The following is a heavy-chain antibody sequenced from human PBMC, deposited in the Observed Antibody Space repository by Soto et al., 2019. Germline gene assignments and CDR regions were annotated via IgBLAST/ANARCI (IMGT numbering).Heavy chain of an antibody. CDR2: ISSSSSYI. V-gene: IGHV3-21*01. Sequence: EVQLVESGGGLVKPGGSLRLSCAASGFTFSSYSMHWVRQAPGKGLEWVSPISSSSSYIYYADSVKGRFTISRDNAKNSLYLQMNSLRAEDTAVYYCASVAGYSSSWLADYWGQGTLVTVSS. CDR3: ASVAGYSSSWLADY. D-gene: IGHD6-13*01. J-gene: IGHJ4*02. CDR1: GFTFSSYS.